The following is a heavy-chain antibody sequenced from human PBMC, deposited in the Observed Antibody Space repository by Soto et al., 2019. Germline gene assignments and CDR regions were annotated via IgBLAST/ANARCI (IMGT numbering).Heavy chain of an antibody. D-gene: IGHD3-16*01. CDR2: IYYSGST. CDR3: ARRRGGGRWFDP. V-gene: IGHV4-39*01. J-gene: IGHJ5*02. CDR1: GDSLSSSIYY. Sequence: QLHLQESGPGLVKPSETLSLTSTVSGDSLSSSIYYWGWIRRPPGKGLEWIGSIYYSGSTYYNPSLKSRVTISVDTSKNQFSLKLSSVTAADTAVYYCARRRGGGRWFDPWGQGTLVTVSS.